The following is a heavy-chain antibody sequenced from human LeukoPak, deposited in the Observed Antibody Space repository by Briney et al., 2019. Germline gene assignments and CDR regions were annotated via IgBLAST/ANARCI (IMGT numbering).Heavy chain of an antibody. CDR2: MNPNSGNT. V-gene: IGHV1-8*01. CDR1: GYTFTSYD. J-gene: IGHJ3*02. CDR3: ARGVTAMVTDDAFDI. Sequence: ASVKVSCKASGYTFTSYDINWVRQATGQWLEWMGWMNPNSGNTGYAQKFQGRVTMTRNTSISTAYMELSSLRSEDTAVYYCARGVTAMVTDDAFDIWGQGTMVTVSS. D-gene: IGHD5-18*01.